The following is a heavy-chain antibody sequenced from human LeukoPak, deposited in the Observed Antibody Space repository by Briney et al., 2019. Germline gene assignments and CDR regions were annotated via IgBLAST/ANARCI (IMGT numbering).Heavy chain of an antibody. J-gene: IGHJ5*02. V-gene: IGHV1-69*05. CDR2: IISIFGTA. D-gene: IGHD3-22*01. Sequence: SVQVSCKASGGAFSSYAISWVRRAPGQGLEWRGGIISIFGTANYAQRSQGRGTITTDESTSTAYMELSSLRSEDTPVYYCARSPIPLIVLNWFDPWGQETLVTVSS. CDR3: ARSPIPLIVLNWFDP. CDR1: GGAFSSYA.